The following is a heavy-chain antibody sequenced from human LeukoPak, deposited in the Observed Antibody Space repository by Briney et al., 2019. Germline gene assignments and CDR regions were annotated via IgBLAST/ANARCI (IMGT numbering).Heavy chain of an antibody. V-gene: IGHV4-59*08. CDR1: GGSITSYY. CDR2: IYSSGST. Sequence: SETLSLTCTVSGGSITSYYWSWIRQPPGKGREWIGYIYSSGSTNYNPSLKSRVTISVDPSKNQFSLKLSSVTAADTAVYYCARTSPTMTTLDYWGQGTLVTVSS. J-gene: IGHJ4*02. CDR3: ARTSPTMTTLDY. D-gene: IGHD4-17*01.